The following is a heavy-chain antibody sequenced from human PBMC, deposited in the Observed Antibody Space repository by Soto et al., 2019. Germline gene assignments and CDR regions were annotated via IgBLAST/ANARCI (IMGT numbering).Heavy chain of an antibody. CDR1: GYTVTSYG. CDR3: ARVMGSSGYRKKDAFDI. Sequence: ASVKVSCKASGYTVTSYGISWVRQAPGQGLEWMGWISAYNGNTNYAQKLQGRVTMTTDTSTSTAYMELRSLRSDDTAVYYCARVMGSSGYRKKDAFDIWGKGTMVTVSS. CDR2: ISAYNGNT. D-gene: IGHD3-22*01. J-gene: IGHJ3*02. V-gene: IGHV1-18*04.